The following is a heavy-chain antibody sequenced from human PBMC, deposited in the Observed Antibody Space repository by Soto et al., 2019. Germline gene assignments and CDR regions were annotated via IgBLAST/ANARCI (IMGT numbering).Heavy chain of an antibody. CDR3: ARDPSPCSSTSCYLAFGFDY. D-gene: IGHD2-2*01. CDR2: IYYTGSP. CDR1: VGSIISYY. V-gene: IGHV4-59*01. Sequence: SQTLSLTCTLSVGSIISYYWSSIRHPPGMGLEWIGCIYYTGSPNDNTSLTSRVTISVDTGTNQFSLKLSSVTAAGTAVYYCARDPSPCSSTSCYLAFGFDYWGQGTLVTVSS. J-gene: IGHJ4*02.